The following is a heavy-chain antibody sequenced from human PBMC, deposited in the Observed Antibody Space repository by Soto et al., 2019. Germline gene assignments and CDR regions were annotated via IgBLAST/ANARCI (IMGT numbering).Heavy chain of an antibody. Sequence: QVQLQESGPGLVKPSQTLSLTCTVSGGSFSSGAYHWSWVRQHPGQGLEWIASISSRGLTYSNPSLKSRLSMSVATSKNQFSLNLTSVTAADTAVYHCARMSATGTRWFDPWGQGTLVTVSS. V-gene: IGHV4-31*03. CDR1: GGSFSSGAYH. CDR3: ARMSATGTRWFDP. J-gene: IGHJ5*02. D-gene: IGHD6-13*01. CDR2: ISSRGLT.